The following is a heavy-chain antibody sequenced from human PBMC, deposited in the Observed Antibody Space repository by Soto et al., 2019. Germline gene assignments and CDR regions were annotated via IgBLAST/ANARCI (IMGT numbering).Heavy chain of an antibody. J-gene: IGHJ3*02. V-gene: IGHV1-69*13. Sequence: GASVKVSCKASGGTFSSYAISWVRQAPGQGLEWMGGIIPIFGTANYAQKFQGRVTITADESTSTAYMELSSLRSEDTAVYYCAGHKTRYYDSSGYSFYDAFDIWGQ. CDR1: GGTFSSYA. CDR2: IIPIFGTA. CDR3: AGHKTRYYDSSGYSFYDAFDI. D-gene: IGHD3-22*01.